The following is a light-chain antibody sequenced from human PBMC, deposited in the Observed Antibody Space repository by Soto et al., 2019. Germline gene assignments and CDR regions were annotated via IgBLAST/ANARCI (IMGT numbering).Light chain of an antibody. Sequence: DIPMTQSPSTLSASVGDRVTITCRASQSMSTWLAGYQQKPGEAPKILIYKASSLETGVPSRFSGSGSGTEFTLTISSLQPDDFASYYCQQYDYYPYAFGQGTKLEIK. J-gene: IGKJ2*01. CDR3: QQYDYYPYA. V-gene: IGKV1-5*03. CDR1: QSMSTW. CDR2: KAS.